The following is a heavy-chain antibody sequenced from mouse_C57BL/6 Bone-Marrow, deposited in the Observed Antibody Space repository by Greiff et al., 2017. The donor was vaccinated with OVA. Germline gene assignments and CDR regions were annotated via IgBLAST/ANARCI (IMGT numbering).Heavy chain of an antibody. Sequence: EVQLQQSGPELVKPGASVKISCKASGYSFTGYYMNWVKQSPEKSLEWIGEINPSTGGTTYNQKFKAKATLTVDKSSSTAYMQLKSLTSEDSAVYYCARIGNFYAMDYWGQVTSVTVSS. CDR3: ARIGNFYAMDY. D-gene: IGHD2-14*01. CDR1: GYSFTGYY. J-gene: IGHJ4*01. V-gene: IGHV1-42*01. CDR2: INPSTGGT.